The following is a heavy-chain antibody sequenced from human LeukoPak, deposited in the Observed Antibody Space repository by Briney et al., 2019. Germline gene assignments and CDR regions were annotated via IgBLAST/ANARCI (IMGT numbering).Heavy chain of an antibody. Sequence: ASVKVSCKTSGYTFTNSYLHWVRRAPGQGLEWVGIINPGDGSTKYAQKFQGRVTMTRDTSTSTVYMELSILGSEDTAVYYCARVGQLVFDYWGQGTLVTVSS. V-gene: IGHV1-46*03. CDR3: ARVGQLVFDY. CDR1: GYTFTNSY. CDR2: INPGDGST. J-gene: IGHJ4*02. D-gene: IGHD6-6*01.